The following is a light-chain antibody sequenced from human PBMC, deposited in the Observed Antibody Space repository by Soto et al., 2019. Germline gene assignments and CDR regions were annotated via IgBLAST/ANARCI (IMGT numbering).Light chain of an antibody. V-gene: IGKV1-39*01. Sequence: DIQMTQTPSSLSASIGDRVTITCRASQTITTYLNWYQHKPGKAPKLLLYGGSSLRSGVTSRFSGSGSGTDFTLTISNLQLEDFGTYYCQQSYITPWTFGQGTKVDI. CDR2: GGS. J-gene: IGKJ1*01. CDR3: QQSYITPWT. CDR1: QTITTY.